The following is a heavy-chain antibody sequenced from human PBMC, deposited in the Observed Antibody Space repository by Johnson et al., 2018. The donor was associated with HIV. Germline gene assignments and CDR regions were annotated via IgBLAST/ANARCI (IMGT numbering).Heavy chain of an antibody. CDR2: ISYDGSNK. J-gene: IGHJ3*02. CDR3: ARAWYSSSAFDI. Sequence: QVQLVESGGGVVQPGRSLRLSCAASGFTFSSYAMHWVRQAPGKGLEWVAVISYDGSNKYYADSVKGRFTISRDNSKNTLYLQMKSLRAEDTALYYCARAWYSSSAFDIWGQGTMVTVSS. CDR1: GFTFSSYA. D-gene: IGHD6-6*01. V-gene: IGHV3-30*04.